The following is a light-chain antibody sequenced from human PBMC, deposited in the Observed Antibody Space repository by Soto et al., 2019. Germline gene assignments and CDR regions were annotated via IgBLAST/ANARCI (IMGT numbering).Light chain of an antibody. J-gene: IGKJ1*01. CDR3: RQYGSSPRT. V-gene: IGKV3-20*01. CDR1: QGIDTTY. Sequence: EIVLTQSPGTLSLFPGERATFSCRASQGIDTTYLAWYQQKPGQAPRLLIYGSSSRATAIPDRFSGSGSGREVTLTIRILEPEDAAVYYCRQYGSSPRTFGQGTKVEIK. CDR2: GSS.